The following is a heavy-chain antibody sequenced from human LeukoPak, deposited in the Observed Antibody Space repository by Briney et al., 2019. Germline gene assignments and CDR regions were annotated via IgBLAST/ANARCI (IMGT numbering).Heavy chain of an antibody. CDR3: ARISYSSSSYYDYYMDV. CDR1: GFTFSSYW. V-gene: IGHV3-7*01. Sequence: GGSLRLSCAASGFTFSSYWMTWVRQAPGKGLEWVSNIKQDGSEKYYVESVKGRFTISRDNAKNSLYLQMNSLRAEDTAVYYCARISYSSSSYYDYYMDVWGKGTTVTVSS. CDR2: IKQDGSEK. D-gene: IGHD6-6*01. J-gene: IGHJ6*03.